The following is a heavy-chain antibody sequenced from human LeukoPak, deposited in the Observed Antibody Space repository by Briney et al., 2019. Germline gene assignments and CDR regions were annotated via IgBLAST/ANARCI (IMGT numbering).Heavy chain of an antibody. CDR1: GGSISSYY. D-gene: IGHD2-2*01. V-gene: IGHV4-59*01. Sequence: SETLSLTCTVSGGSISSYYWSWIRQPPGKGLEWIGYIYYSGSTNYNPSLKSRVTISVDTSKNQFSLKLSSVTAADTAVYYCARDCNSTSWYPEWGQGTLVTVSS. CDR3: ARDCNSTSWYPE. J-gene: IGHJ4*02. CDR2: IYYSGST.